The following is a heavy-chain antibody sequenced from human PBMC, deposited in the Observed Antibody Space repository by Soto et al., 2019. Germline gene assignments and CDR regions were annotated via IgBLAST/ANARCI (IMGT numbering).Heavy chain of an antibody. CDR2: INHSGST. V-gene: IGHV4-34*01. CDR3: ARGGTYYDFWSGYWGTYYFDY. J-gene: IGHJ4*02. Sequence: SETLSLTCAVYGGSFSGYYWSWIRQPPGKGLEWIGEINHSGSTNYNPSLKSRVTISVDTSKNQFSLKLSSVTAADTAVYYCARGGTYYDFWSGYWGTYYFDYWGQGTLVTV. CDR1: GGSFSGYY. D-gene: IGHD3-3*01.